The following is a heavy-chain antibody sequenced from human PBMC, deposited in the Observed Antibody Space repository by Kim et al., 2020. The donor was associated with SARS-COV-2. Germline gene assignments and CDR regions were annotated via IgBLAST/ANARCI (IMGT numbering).Heavy chain of an antibody. CDR1: GFTFDDYA. Sequence: GGSLRLSCAASGFTFDDYAMHWVRQAPGKGMEWVSGISWNSGNIGYADSVKGRFTISRDNAKNSLYLQMNSLRAEDTALYYCAKDSLGELLSGMDLWGQGTAVTVSS. J-gene: IGHJ6*02. D-gene: IGHD3-10*01. CDR2: ISWNSGNI. V-gene: IGHV3-9*01. CDR3: AKDSLGELLSGMDL.